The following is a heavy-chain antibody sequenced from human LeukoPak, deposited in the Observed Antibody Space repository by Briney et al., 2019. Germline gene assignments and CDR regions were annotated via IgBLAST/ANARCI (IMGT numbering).Heavy chain of an antibody. J-gene: IGHJ5*02. CDR2: IYYSGST. CDR1: GGSISSYY. D-gene: IGHD4-17*01. Sequence: SQTLSLTCTVSGGSISSYYWSWIRQPPGKGLEWIGHIYYSGSTNYNPSLKSRVTISVDTSKNQFSLKLSSVTAADTAVYYCARASSTARTGWFDPWGQGTLVTVSS. CDR3: ARASSTARTGWFDP. V-gene: IGHV4-59*01.